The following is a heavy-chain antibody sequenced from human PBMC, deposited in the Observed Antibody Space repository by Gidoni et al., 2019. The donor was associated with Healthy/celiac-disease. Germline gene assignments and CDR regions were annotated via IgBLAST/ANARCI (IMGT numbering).Heavy chain of an antibody. J-gene: IGHJ6*02. D-gene: IGHD5-18*01. CDR2: IWYDGSNK. CDR1: GFTFSSYG. Sequence: QVQLVESGGGVVQPGRSLRLSCAASGFTFSSYGMHWVRQAPGKGLEWVAVIWYDGSNKYYADSVKGRFTISRDNSKNTLYLQMNSLRAEDTAVYYCARDIFRGMTAMAFYYYYGMDVWGQGTTVTVSS. V-gene: IGHV3-33*01. CDR3: ARDIFRGMTAMAFYYYYGMDV.